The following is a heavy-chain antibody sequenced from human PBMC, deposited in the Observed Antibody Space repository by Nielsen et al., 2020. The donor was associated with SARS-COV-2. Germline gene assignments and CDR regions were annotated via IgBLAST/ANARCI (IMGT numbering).Heavy chain of an antibody. V-gene: IGHV3-33*08. J-gene: IGHJ4*02. Sequence: GESLKISCAASGFTFSSYDMHWVRQTPGKGLEWVAVIWNDGSNRYYADSVEGRFTVSRDNSKNRLYLQMNFLSADDTALYYCARGRYCSSTSCYSAFDYWGRGTLVTVSS. D-gene: IGHD2-2*02. CDR3: ARGRYCSSTSCYSAFDY. CDR2: IWNDGSNR. CDR1: GFTFSSYD.